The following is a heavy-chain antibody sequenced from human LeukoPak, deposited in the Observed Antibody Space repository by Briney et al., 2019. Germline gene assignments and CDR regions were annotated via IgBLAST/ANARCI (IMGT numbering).Heavy chain of an antibody. CDR3: ARVTTGSTTLDS. V-gene: IGHV4-39*02. J-gene: IGHJ5*01. D-gene: IGHD1-1*01. CDR2: VYYSGGT. CDR1: GASISSSIHY. Sequence: SETLCLTCAVSGASISSSIHYWGWVRQPPGKGLEWIGSVYYSGGTYYNPSLESRLTISVDTSNNRFSLKLKSVTAADTAVFYCARVTTGSTTLDSWGQGILVTVSS.